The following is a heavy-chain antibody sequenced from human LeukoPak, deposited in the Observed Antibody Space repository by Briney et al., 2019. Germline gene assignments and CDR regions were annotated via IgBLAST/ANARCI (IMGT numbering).Heavy chain of an antibody. CDR1: GGSISSYC. V-gene: IGHV4-59*01. Sequence: SETLSLTCTVSGGSISSYCWSWIRQPPGKGLEWIGYILYSGSTNYNPSLKSRVTFSVDTSGNQFSLRLTSVSAADTAVYYCARVRYDSSHHYFPLDYWGQGALVTVSS. D-gene: IGHD3-22*01. CDR2: ILYSGST. J-gene: IGHJ4*02. CDR3: ARVRYDSSHHYFPLDY.